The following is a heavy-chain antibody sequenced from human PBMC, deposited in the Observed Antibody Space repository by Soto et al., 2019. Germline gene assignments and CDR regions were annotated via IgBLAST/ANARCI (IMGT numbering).Heavy chain of an antibody. CDR3: AKRGSGSYYTY. CDR1: GFTFSSYA. V-gene: IGHV3-23*01. CDR2: ISGSGGST. J-gene: IGHJ4*02. D-gene: IGHD3-10*01. Sequence: PGGSLRLSCAASGFTFSSYAMNWVRQAPGKGLEWVSVISGSGGSTYYADSVKGRFTISRDNSKNTLYLQMNSLRAEDTAVYYCAKRGSGSYYTYWGQGTLVTVS.